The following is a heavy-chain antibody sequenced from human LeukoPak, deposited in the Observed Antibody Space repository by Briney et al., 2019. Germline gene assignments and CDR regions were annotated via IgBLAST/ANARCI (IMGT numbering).Heavy chain of an antibody. D-gene: IGHD1-1*01. CDR3: ARDDMLERPSFDV. CDR2: IRYSATDI. CDR1: GFPFSDYY. V-gene: IGHV3-11*01. Sequence: GGSLRLSCATSGFPFSDYYMSWIRQAPGKGLEWISYIRYSATDIYYADSVKGRFTIPRDNARKSLYLQMNSLRADDTAVYYCARDDMLERPSFDVWGQGTMVTVSS. J-gene: IGHJ3*01.